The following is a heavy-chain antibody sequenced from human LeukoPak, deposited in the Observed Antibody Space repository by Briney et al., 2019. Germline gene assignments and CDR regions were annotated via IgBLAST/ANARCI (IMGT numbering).Heavy chain of an antibody. V-gene: IGHV4-61*01. CDR2: IYFSGST. CDR1: GGSVSSSNYY. J-gene: IGHJ6*02. D-gene: IGHD4-17*01. Sequence: SETLSLTCIVSGGSVSSSNYYWHWIRQLPGKGLEWIGYIYFSGSTYYNPSLKSRVTISVDTSKDQFSLKLYSVSAADTALYYCTRVATDYGDYEGKYAMDVWGQGTTVTVSS. CDR3: TRVATDYGDYEGKYAMDV.